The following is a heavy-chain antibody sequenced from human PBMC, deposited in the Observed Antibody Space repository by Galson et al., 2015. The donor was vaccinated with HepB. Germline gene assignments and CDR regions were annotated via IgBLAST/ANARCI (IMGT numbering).Heavy chain of an antibody. V-gene: IGHV3-7*01. Sequence: SLRLSCAASGFTFSTYWMTWVRQAPGKGLERVANIKQDGSERYYVNSVKGRFTISRDTAKNSVYLQMNGLRAEDTAVYYCAKGPLNYDILTHYSHYYGLDVWGQGTTVTVSS. D-gene: IGHD3-9*01. CDR2: IKQDGSER. CDR3: AKGPLNYDILTHYSHYYGLDV. J-gene: IGHJ6*02. CDR1: GFTFSTYW.